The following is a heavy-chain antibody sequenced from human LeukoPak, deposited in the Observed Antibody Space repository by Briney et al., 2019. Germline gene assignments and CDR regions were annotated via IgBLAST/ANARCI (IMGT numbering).Heavy chain of an antibody. D-gene: IGHD1-20*01. Sequence: SGGSLRLSCAASAFTFSSYSMNWVRQAPGKGLEWVSSISSSSSYIYYADSVKGRFTISRDNAKNSLYLQMNSLRAEDTAVYYCARARYNWMFFDYWGQGTLVTVSS. CDR3: ARARYNWMFFDY. CDR2: ISSSSSYI. CDR1: AFTFSSYS. V-gene: IGHV3-21*01. J-gene: IGHJ4*02.